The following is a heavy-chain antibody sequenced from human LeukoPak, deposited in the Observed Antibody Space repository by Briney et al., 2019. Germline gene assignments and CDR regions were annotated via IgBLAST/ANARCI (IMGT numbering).Heavy chain of an antibody. CDR1: GGSFSGYY. V-gene: IGHV4-34*01. J-gene: IGHJ4*02. Sequence: PSETLSLTCAVYGGSFSGYYWSWIRQPPGKGLEWIGEINHSGSTNYNPSLKSRVTISVDTSKNQFSLKLSSVTAADTAVYYCARGASMRVFLVTRKYFDYWGQGTLVTVSS. CDR2: INHSGST. CDR3: ARGASMRVFLVTRKYFDY. D-gene: IGHD4-17*01.